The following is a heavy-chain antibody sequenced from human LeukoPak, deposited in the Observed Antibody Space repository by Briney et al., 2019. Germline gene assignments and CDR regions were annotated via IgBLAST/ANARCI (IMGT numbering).Heavy chain of an antibody. CDR2: IYSGGST. J-gene: IGHJ6*03. CDR1: GFTVSSNY. CDR3: ARDYYGSGSYFPRYYYYYMDV. V-gene: IGHV3-66*01. D-gene: IGHD3-10*01. Sequence: GGSLRLSCAASGFTVSSNYMSWVRQAPGKGLEWVSVIYSGGSTYYADSVKGRFTISRDNSKNTLYLQMNSLRAEDTAVYYCARDYYGSGSYFPRYYYYYMDVWGKGTTVTISS.